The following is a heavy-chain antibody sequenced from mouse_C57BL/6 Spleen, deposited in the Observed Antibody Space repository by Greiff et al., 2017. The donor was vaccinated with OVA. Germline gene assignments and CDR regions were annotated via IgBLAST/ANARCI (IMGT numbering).Heavy chain of an antibody. J-gene: IGHJ2*01. CDR1: GYAFSSSW. V-gene: IGHV1-82*01. Sequence: VQLQQSGPELVKPGASVKISCKASGYAFSSSWMNWVKQRPGKGLEWIGRIYPGDGDTNYNGKFKGKATLTADKSSSTAYMQLSSLTSEDSAVYFCARDITTVPLDYWGQGTTLTVSS. CDR3: ARDITTVPLDY. D-gene: IGHD1-1*01. CDR2: IYPGDGDT.